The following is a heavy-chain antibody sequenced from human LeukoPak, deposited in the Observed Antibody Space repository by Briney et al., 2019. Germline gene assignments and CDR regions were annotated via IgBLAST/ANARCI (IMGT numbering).Heavy chain of an antibody. J-gene: IGHJ4*02. D-gene: IGHD6-13*01. V-gene: IGHV1-18*01. CDR3: ARVEAAAGRDY. Sequence: ASVKVSCKAPGYTFTSYGISWVRQAPGQGLEWMGWISAYNGNTNYAQKLQGRVTMTTDTSTSTAYMELRRLRSDDTAVYYCARVEAAAGRDYWGQGTLVTVSS. CDR1: GYTFTSYG. CDR2: ISAYNGNT.